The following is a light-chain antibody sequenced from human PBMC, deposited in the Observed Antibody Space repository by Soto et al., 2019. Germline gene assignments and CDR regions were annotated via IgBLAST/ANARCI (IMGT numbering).Light chain of an antibody. CDR3: QQRSNWLT. CDR1: QSIGSY. Sequence: EIVLTQSPATLSLSPGERATLSCRASQSIGSYLAWYQQKPGQAPRLHIYDASDRATGIPARFTGSGSGTDFTLTISRLEPEDFAVYYCQQRSNWLTFGGGTKVEI. V-gene: IGKV3-11*01. CDR2: DAS. J-gene: IGKJ4*01.